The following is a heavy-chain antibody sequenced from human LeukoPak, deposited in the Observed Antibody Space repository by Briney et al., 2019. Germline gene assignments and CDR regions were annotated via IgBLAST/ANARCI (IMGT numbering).Heavy chain of an antibody. CDR1: GGSFSGYY. V-gene: IGHV4-34*01. J-gene: IGHJ4*02. CDR3: ARAFSRPYDFWSGYWYYFDY. CDR2: INHSGST. D-gene: IGHD3-3*01. Sequence: SETLSLTCAVYGGSFSGYYWSWIRQPPGKGLEWIGEINHSGSTNYNPSLKSRVTISVDTSKNQFSLKLSSVTAADTAVYYCARAFSRPYDFWSGYWYYFDYWGQGTLVTVSS.